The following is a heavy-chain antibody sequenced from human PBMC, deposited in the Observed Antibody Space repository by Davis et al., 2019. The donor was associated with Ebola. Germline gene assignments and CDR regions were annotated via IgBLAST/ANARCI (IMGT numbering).Heavy chain of an antibody. CDR2: IYYSGST. D-gene: IGHD3-16*01. CDR3: ARDHLLGWFDP. V-gene: IGHV4-30-4*01. J-gene: IGHJ5*02. CDR1: GGSISSGDYY. Sequence: PSETLSLTCTVSGGSISSGDYYWSWIRQPPGKGLEWIGYIYYSGSTYYNPSLKSRVTISVDTSKNQFSLKLSSVTAADTAVYYCARDHLLGWFDPWGQGTLVTVSS.